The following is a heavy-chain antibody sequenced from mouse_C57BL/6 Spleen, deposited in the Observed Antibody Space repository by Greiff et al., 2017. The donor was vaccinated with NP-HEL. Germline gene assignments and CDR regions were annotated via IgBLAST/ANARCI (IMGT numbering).Heavy chain of an antibody. Sequence: EVNVVESGGGLVKPGGSLKLSCAASGFTFSDYGMDWVRQAPEKGLEWVAYISSGSSTIYYADTVKGRFTISRDNAKNTLFLQMTSLRSEDTAMYYCARGWFAYWGQGTLVTVSA. CDR2: ISSGSSTI. J-gene: IGHJ3*01. CDR1: GFTFSDYG. V-gene: IGHV5-17*01. CDR3: ARGWFAY.